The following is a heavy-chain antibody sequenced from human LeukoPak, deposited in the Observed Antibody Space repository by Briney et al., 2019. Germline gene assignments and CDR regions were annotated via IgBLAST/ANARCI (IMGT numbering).Heavy chain of an antibody. CDR2: INPNSGGT. Sequence: ASVKVSCKASGYTFTGYYMHWVRQAPGQGLEWMGRINPNSGGTNYAQKFQGRVTMTRDTSISTAYMELSRLRSDDTAVYYRARNTYYDFWSGYYNNWFDPWGQGTLVTVSS. V-gene: IGHV1-2*06. CDR3: ARNTYYDFWSGYYNNWFDP. J-gene: IGHJ5*02. D-gene: IGHD3-3*01. CDR1: GYTFTGYY.